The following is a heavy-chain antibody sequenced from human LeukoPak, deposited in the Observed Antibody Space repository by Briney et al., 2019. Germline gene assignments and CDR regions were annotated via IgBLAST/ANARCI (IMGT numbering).Heavy chain of an antibody. CDR2: ISSSSSYI. D-gene: IGHD2-2*01. CDR1: GFTFGSYS. V-gene: IGHV3-21*01. Sequence: GRSLRLSCAASGFTFGSYSMNWVRQAPGKGLEWVSSISSSSSYIYYADSVKGRFTISRDNAKKSLYLQMNSLRAEDTAVYYCAGPMGPTAIFGFDYWGQGILVTVSS. CDR3: AGPMGPTAIFGFDY. J-gene: IGHJ4*02.